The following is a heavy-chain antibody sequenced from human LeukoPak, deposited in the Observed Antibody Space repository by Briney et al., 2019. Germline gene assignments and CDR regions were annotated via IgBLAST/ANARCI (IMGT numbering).Heavy chain of an antibody. Sequence: SETLSLTCTVSGGSISSYSWSWLRQPPGKGLEWIGYIYYSGSTYYNPSLKSRVTISVDTSKNQFSLKLSSVTAADTAVYYCARGKNTYYYYMDVWGKGTTVTVSS. CDR2: IYYSGST. CDR1: GGSISSYS. V-gene: IGHV4-59*12. J-gene: IGHJ6*03. CDR3: ARGKNTYYYYMDV.